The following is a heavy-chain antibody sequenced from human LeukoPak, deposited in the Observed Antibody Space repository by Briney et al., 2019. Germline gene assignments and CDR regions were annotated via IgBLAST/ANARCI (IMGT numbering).Heavy chain of an antibody. Sequence: PSETLSLTCTVSGGSISSYYWSWIRQPPGKGLEWIGYIYYSGSTNYNPSLKSRVTISVDTSKNQFSLKLSSVTAADTAVYYCARDLRAYSSSWYHWFDPWGQGTLVTVSS. V-gene: IGHV4-59*01. CDR3: ARDLRAYSSSWYHWFDP. D-gene: IGHD6-13*01. CDR1: GGSISSYY. J-gene: IGHJ5*02. CDR2: IYYSGST.